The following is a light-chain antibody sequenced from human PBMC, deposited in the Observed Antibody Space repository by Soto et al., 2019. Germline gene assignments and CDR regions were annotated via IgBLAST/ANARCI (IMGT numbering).Light chain of an antibody. CDR2: DIS. J-gene: IGKJ1*01. V-gene: IGKV3-15*01. Sequence: EVVMTQSPATLSVSPGERATLSCRASQTVSRNLSWHQQRPGQAPRLLIYDISNRAAGVPARFSGSGSETEFTLTIRRLQSEDFAVYFCQQYNNWPSFGQGTKVDIK. CDR3: QQYNNWPS. CDR1: QTVSRN.